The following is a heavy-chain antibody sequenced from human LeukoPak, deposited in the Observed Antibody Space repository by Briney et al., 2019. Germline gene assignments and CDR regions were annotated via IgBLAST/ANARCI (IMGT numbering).Heavy chain of an antibody. J-gene: IGHJ5*02. CDR1: GYTFTGYY. CDR3: ARDQEGKRNWFDP. Sequence: ASVKVSCKASGYTFTGYYMLWVRQAPGQGLEWMGWINPNSGGTNYAQKFQGWVTMTRDTSISTAYMELSRLRSDDTAVYYCARDQEGKRNWFDPWGQGTLVTVSS. V-gene: IGHV1-2*04. CDR2: INPNSGGT.